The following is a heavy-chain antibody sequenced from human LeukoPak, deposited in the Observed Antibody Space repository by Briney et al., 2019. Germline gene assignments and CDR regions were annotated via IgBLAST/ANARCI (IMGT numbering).Heavy chain of an antibody. V-gene: IGHV3-30*18. CDR2: ISYDGSNK. J-gene: IGHJ6*04. CDR3: AKDFRSSSGDV. CDR1: GFTFSSYG. Sequence: GRSLRLSSAASGFTFSSYGMHWVRQAPGKGLEWVAVISYDGSNKYYAGSVKGRFTISRDNSKNTLYLQMNSLRAEDTAVYYCAKDFRSSSGDVWGKGTTVTVSS. D-gene: IGHD6-6*01.